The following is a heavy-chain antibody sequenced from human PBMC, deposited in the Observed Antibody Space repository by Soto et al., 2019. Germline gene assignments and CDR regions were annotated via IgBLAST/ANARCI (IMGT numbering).Heavy chain of an antibody. Sequence: EVQLLESGGGLVQPGGSLRLSCAASGFSFSSYAMSWVRQAPGKGLEWVSSISDGGGSTNYADSVRGRFTIARDRSKNTLYLHMISLRAEDTAVYYCARAPTSRLDYWGQGTLVTVSS. CDR2: ISDGGGST. V-gene: IGHV3-23*01. J-gene: IGHJ4*02. CDR1: GFSFSSYA. CDR3: ARAPTSRLDY.